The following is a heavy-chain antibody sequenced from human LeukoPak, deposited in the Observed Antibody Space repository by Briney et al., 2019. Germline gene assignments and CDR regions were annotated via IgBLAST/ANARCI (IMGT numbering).Heavy chain of an antibody. Sequence: ASVKVSCKASGYTFPSIGISWVRRALGQGLGWRGGFSAYNGNTNYAQKLQGRVTMTTDTSTSTAYMELRSLRSDDTAVYYCARDQAQQWLDRWEAFDIWGQGTMVTVSS. CDR3: ARDQAQQWLDRWEAFDI. CDR1: GYTFPSIG. CDR2: FSAYNGNT. D-gene: IGHD6-19*01. V-gene: IGHV1-18*01. J-gene: IGHJ3*02.